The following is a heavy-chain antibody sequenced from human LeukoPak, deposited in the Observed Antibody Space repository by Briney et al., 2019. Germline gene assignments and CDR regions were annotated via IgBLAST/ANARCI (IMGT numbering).Heavy chain of an antibody. Sequence: PGGSLRLSCAASGFTFSSYWMSWVRQAPGKGLEWVSSISGSGGTTYYADSVKGRFTISRDNSKNTLYLQMNSLRAEDTAVYYCAKGVAYCGGDCYGWFDPWGQGTLVTVSS. V-gene: IGHV3-23*01. J-gene: IGHJ5*02. D-gene: IGHD2-21*02. CDR1: GFTFSSYW. CDR2: ISGSGGTT. CDR3: AKGVAYCGGDCYGWFDP.